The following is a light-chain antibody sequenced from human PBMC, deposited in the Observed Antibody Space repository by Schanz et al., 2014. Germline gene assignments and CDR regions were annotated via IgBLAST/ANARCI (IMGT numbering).Light chain of an antibody. CDR2: GAS. CDR3: QHFGSTPWT. J-gene: IGKJ1*01. V-gene: IGKV3-20*01. CDR1: QTVDSTY. Sequence: EIVLTQSPATLSLSPGERATLSCRASQTVDSTYLAWYQQKPGQAPRLLIYGASTRATGIPDRFSGSGSGTDFTLTITRLEPEDFAVYYCQHFGSTPWTFGQGTKVEIK.